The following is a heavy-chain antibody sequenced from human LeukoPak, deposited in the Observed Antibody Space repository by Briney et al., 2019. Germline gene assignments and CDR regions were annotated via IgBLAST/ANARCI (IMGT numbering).Heavy chain of an antibody. D-gene: IGHD3-22*01. CDR2: ISSSSSYI. CDR1: GFTFSSYS. Sequence: PGGSLRLSCAASGFTFSSYSMNWVRQAPGKGLEWVSSISSSSSYIYYADSVKGRFTISRNNAKNSLYLQMNSLRAEDTAVYYCARISYYDSSGYFVGPVNPFNYFDYWGQGTLVTVSS. V-gene: IGHV3-21*01. J-gene: IGHJ4*02. CDR3: ARISYYDSSGYFVGPVNPFNYFDY.